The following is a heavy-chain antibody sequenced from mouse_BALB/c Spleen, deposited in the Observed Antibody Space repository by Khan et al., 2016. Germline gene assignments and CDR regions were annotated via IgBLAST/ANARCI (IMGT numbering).Heavy chain of an antibody. V-gene: IGHV1-4*01. D-gene: IGHD2-1*01. Sequence: QVQLQQPGAELARPGASVKMSCKASGYTFTTYTMQWVKQRPGQGLEWIGYINPSSNYSNYNQTFKDKATLTADKSSSTAYMQLSSLTSEDSAVYYCARGDGNNAYWGQGTLVTVSA. CDR3: ARGDGNNAY. CDR2: INPSSNYS. J-gene: IGHJ3*01. CDR1: GYTFTTYT.